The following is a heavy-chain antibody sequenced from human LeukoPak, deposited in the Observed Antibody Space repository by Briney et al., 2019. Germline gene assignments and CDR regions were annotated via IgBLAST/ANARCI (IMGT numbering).Heavy chain of an antibody. V-gene: IGHV4-59*08. Sequence: PSETLSLTCTVSGGSISSYYWSWIRQPPGEGLEWIGYIYYSGSTNYNPSLKSRVTISVDTSKNQFSPKLSSVTAADTAVYYCARSAIAVAGTDYFDYWGQGTLVTVSS. CDR1: GGSISSYY. CDR2: IYYSGST. CDR3: ARSAIAVAGTDYFDY. J-gene: IGHJ4*02. D-gene: IGHD6-19*01.